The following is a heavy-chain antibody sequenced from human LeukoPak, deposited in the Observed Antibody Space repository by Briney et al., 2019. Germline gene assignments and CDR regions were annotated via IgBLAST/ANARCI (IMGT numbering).Heavy chain of an antibody. J-gene: IGHJ4*02. D-gene: IGHD6-13*01. CDR3: AREKVGKIAAAGTGFDY. CDR1: GFTFSSYR. Sequence: GGSLRLSCAASGFTFSSYRMNWVRQAPGQGLEWVSSISSSSSYIYYADSVKGRFTISRDNAKNSLYLQMNSLRAEDTAVYYCAREKVGKIAAAGTGFDYWGQGTLVTVSS. V-gene: IGHV3-21*01. CDR2: ISSSSSYI.